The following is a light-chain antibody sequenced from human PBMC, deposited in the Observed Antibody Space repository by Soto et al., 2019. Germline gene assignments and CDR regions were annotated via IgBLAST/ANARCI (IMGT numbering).Light chain of an antibody. CDR2: EVS. CDR1: SSDVGGYNY. CDR3: SSYTSSSPWV. V-gene: IGLV2-14*01. Sequence: QSVLTQPASVSGSPGQSITISCTGTSSDVGGYNYVSWYQQHPGKAPKLMIYEVSNWPSGVSNRFSGSKSGNTASLTISGLQAEDEADYYCSSYTSSSPWVFGGGTKLTVL. J-gene: IGLJ3*02.